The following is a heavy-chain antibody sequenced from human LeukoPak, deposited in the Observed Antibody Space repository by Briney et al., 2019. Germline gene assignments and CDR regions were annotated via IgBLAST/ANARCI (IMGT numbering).Heavy chain of an antibody. D-gene: IGHD3-10*01. Sequence: GGSLRLSCAASGFTFSSYAMSWVRQAPGKGLEWVSGISGSGYSTYYADSVKGRFTISRDNSKNTLYLQMNTLRAEHTAVYYCAASGGGYYWGQGTLVTVSS. CDR2: ISGSGYST. J-gene: IGHJ4*02. CDR3: AASGGGYY. CDR1: GFTFSSYA. V-gene: IGHV3-23*01.